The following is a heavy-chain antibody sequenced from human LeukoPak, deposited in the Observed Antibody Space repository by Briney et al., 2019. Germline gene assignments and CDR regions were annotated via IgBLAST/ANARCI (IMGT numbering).Heavy chain of an antibody. Sequence: SETLSLTCAVYGGSFSGYYWSWIRQPPGKGLEWIGEINHSGSTNYNPFLKSRVTISVDTSKNQFSLKLSSVTAADTAVYYCARTYSSGQIGYYFDYWGQGTLVTVSS. V-gene: IGHV4-34*01. CDR3: ARTYSSGQIGYYFDY. CDR1: GGSFSGYY. J-gene: IGHJ4*02. CDR2: INHSGST. D-gene: IGHD6-19*01.